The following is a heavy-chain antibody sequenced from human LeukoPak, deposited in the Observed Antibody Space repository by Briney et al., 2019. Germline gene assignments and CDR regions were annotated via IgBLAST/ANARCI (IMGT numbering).Heavy chain of an antibody. CDR3: ARTSIAARRANAFDI. V-gene: IGHV4-30-2*01. CDR2: IYHSGST. D-gene: IGHD6-6*01. CDR1: GGSISSGGYY. Sequence: PSQTLSLTCTVSGGSISSGGYYWSWIRQPPGKGLEWIGYIYHSGSTYYNPSLKSRVTISVDRSKNQFSLELSSVTAADTAVYYCARTSIAARRANAFDIWGQGTMVTVSS. J-gene: IGHJ3*02.